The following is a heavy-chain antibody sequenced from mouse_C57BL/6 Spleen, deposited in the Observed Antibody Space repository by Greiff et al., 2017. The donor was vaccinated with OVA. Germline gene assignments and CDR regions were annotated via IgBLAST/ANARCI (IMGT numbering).Heavy chain of an antibody. V-gene: IGHV1-55*01. CDR2: IYPGRGST. Sequence: QVQLQQPGAELVKPGASVKMSCKASGYTFTSYWITWVKQRPGQGLAWIGDIYPGRGSTNYNEQFKRKATLTVDTSSSTAYMQLSRLTSEDSAVYYCARTNSLPRNVEVWGTGTTGNVAS. CDR1: GYTFTSYW. CDR3: ARTNSLPRNVEV. D-gene: IGHD6-5*01. J-gene: IGHJ1*03.